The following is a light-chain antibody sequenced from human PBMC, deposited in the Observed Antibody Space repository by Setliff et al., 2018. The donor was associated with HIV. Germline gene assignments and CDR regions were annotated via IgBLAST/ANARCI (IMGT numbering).Light chain of an antibody. CDR1: SSDVGGYNY. V-gene: IGLV2-11*01. J-gene: IGLJ1*01. CDR3: CSYAGSYTYV. Sequence: QSALTQPASVSGSPGQSITISCTGTSSDVGGYNYVSWYQHHPDKAPKLIIYDVSKWPSGVPDRFSGSKSGNTASLTISGLQAEDEADYYCCSYAGSYTYVFGTGTKVTVL. CDR2: DVS.